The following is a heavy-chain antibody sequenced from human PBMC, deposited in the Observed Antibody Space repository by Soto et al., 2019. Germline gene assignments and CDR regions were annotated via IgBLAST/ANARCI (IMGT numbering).Heavy chain of an antibody. D-gene: IGHD6-19*01. Sequence: TLSLTCTVSGGSISSSSYYWGWIRQPPGKGLEWIGSIYYSGSTYYNPSLKSRVTISVDTSKNQFSLKLSSVTAADTAVYYCARHSSGWLYYFDYWGQGTLVTVSS. CDR2: IYYSGST. CDR1: GGSISSSSYY. V-gene: IGHV4-39*01. CDR3: ARHSSGWLYYFDY. J-gene: IGHJ4*02.